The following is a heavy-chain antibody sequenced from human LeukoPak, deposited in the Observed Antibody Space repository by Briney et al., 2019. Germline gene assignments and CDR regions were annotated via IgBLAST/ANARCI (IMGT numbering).Heavy chain of an antibody. D-gene: IGHD1-26*01. Sequence: GGSLRLSCAASGFTFSRYWMSWVRQAPGKGMEWVANIKEDGSEKNYVDSAMGGFTISRDIAKNSLYLQMNSLRAEDTAVYYCAIAAGWEQAYWGQGTLVTVSS. V-gene: IGHV3-7*01. CDR1: GFTFSRYW. CDR2: IKEDGSEK. J-gene: IGHJ4*02. CDR3: AIAAGWEQAY.